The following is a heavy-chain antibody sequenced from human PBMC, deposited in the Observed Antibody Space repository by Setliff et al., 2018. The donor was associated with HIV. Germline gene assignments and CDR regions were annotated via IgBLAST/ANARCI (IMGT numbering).Heavy chain of an antibody. CDR1: GDTFSNYA. CDR2: IIPIFGTA. V-gene: IGHV1-69*06. J-gene: IGHJ6*03. CDR3: ARREGTAAAGTYYMDV. Sequence: SVKVSCKASGDTFSNYAISWVRQAPGQGLEWMGGIIPIFGTANYAQKFEGRVTITADKSTSTAYMEVNSLRFEDTAVYYCARREGTAAAGTYYMDVWGKGTTVTVS. D-gene: IGHD6-13*01.